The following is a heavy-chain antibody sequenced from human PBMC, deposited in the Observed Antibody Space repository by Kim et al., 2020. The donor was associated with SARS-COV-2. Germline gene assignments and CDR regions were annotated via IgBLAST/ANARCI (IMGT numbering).Heavy chain of an antibody. CDR3: AKTGGKDPAWGAYYDFWSGYSVTPTPPGNWFDP. J-gene: IGHJ5*02. V-gene: IGHV3-23*01. CDR1: GFTFSSYA. D-gene: IGHD3-3*01. Sequence: GGSLRLSCAASGFTFSSYAMSWVRQAPGKGLERVSTISSGGGSTYYADSVKGRFTISRDNSKNTLYLQMNSLRAEDTAVYYCAKTGGKDPAWGAYYDFWSGYSVTPTPPGNWFDPWGQGTLVTVSS. CDR2: ISSGGGST.